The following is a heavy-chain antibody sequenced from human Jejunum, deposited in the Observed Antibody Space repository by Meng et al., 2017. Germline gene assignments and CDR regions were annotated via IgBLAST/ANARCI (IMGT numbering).Heavy chain of an antibody. CDR3: ARDRAYNCLDM. CDR1: GFTFSTSW. CDR2: IKEDGSET. V-gene: IGHV3-7*01. J-gene: IGHJ3*02. D-gene: IGHD5-24*01. Sequence: GGSLRLSCGVSGFTFSTSWMTWVRQAPGKGLEWLTSIKEDGSETYYVDSVKGRFTISRDNAKNSLYLQMNSLRVEDTAVYFCARDRAYNCLDMWGQGTRVTGSS.